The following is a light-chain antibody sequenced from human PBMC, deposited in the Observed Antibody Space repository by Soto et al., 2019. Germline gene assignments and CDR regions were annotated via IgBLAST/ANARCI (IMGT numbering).Light chain of an antibody. Sequence: EIVMTQSPDTLYVSPGEGATLSCGANQSVTSNYLAWYQQKPGQPPRLLIYGASRRATGIPDRFIGSGSGTDFTLTISRLEPEDFAVYYCQHYITSLTTFGQGTKVDI. J-gene: IGKJ1*01. V-gene: IGKV3-20*01. CDR1: QSVTSNY. CDR2: GAS. CDR3: QHYITSLTT.